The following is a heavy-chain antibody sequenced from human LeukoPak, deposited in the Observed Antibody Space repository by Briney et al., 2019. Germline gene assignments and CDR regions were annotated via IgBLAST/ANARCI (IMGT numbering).Heavy chain of an antibody. CDR3: SGSMVRGGTYYYGMDV. J-gene: IGHJ6*02. V-gene: IGHV3-30-3*01. CDR2: ISYDGSNK. CDR1: GFTFSSYA. Sequence: GGSLRLSCAASGFTFSSYAMSWVSQAPGKGLEWVTVISYDGSNKYYADSVKGRFTISRDNSKNTLYLQMNSLRAEDTAVYYCSGSMVRGGTYYYGMDVWGQGTTVTVSS. D-gene: IGHD3-10*01.